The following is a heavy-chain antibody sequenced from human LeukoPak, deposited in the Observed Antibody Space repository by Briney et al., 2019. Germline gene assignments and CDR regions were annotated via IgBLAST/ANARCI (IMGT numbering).Heavy chain of an antibody. CDR3: ARALTTSGYYCDY. J-gene: IGHJ4*02. D-gene: IGHD3-22*01. Sequence: ASVKVSCKASGYSFTGHYMHWVRQAPGQGPEWMGWINCNSGGTNYAQNFQGRVTMTRDTSITTAYMELSGLTSDDTAGYYCARALTTSGYYCDYWGQGTLVTVSS. CDR1: GYSFTGHY. CDR2: INCNSGGT. V-gene: IGHV1-2*02.